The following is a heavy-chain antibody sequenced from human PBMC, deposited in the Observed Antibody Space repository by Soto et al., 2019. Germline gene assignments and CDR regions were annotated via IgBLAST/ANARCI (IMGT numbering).Heavy chain of an antibody. J-gene: IGHJ6*03. V-gene: IGHV4-39*01. CDR1: GGSISSSSYY. CDR3: ARQPGSSSSYYYYYMDV. D-gene: IGHD6-6*01. CDR2: IYYSGST. Sequence: SETLSLTCTVSGGSISSSSYYWGWIRQPPGKGLEWIGSIYYSGSTYYNPSLKSRVTISVDTSKNQFSLKRSSVTAADTAVYYCARQPGSSSSYYYYYMDVWGKGTTVTVSS.